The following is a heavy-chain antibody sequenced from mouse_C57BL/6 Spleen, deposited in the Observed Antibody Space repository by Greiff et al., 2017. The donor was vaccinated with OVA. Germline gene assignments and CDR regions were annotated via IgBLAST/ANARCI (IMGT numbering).Heavy chain of an antibody. CDR1: GYSITSGYY. Sequence: EVQLVESGPGLVKPSQSLSLTCSVTGYSITSGYYWNWIRQFPGNKLEWMGYISYDGGNNYNPSLKNRISITRDTSKNQFFLKLNSVTTEDTATYYCARDHYGSSYGAYWGQGTLVTVSA. V-gene: IGHV3-6*01. J-gene: IGHJ3*01. CDR3: ARDHYGSSYGAY. D-gene: IGHD1-1*01. CDR2: ISYDGGN.